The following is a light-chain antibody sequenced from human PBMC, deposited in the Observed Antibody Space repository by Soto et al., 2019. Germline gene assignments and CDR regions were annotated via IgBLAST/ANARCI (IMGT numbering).Light chain of an antibody. CDR2: DAS. J-gene: IGKJ2*01. CDR3: QQYNSLVT. CDR1: QSISSW. Sequence: DIQMTQSPSTLSASVGDRVTITCRASQSISSWLAWYQQKPGKAPKLPIYDASSLESGVPSRFSGSGSGTEFTLTISSLQPDDFATYYCQQYNSLVTFGQGTKLEIK. V-gene: IGKV1-5*01.